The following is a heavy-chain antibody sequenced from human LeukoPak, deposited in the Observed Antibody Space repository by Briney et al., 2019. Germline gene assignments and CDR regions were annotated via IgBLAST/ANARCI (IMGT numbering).Heavy chain of an antibody. D-gene: IGHD2-2*01. CDR1: GFTFSSYG. CDR2: ISYDGSYK. Sequence: GGSLRLSCVASGFTFSSYGMHWVRQAPGKGLEWVAVISYDGSYKYYADSVKGRFTISRDNSKNTLYLQMNSLRAEDTAVYYCARNGEYCSSTSCGDYWGQGTLVTVSS. V-gene: IGHV3-30*03. CDR3: ARNGEYCSSTSCGDY. J-gene: IGHJ4*02.